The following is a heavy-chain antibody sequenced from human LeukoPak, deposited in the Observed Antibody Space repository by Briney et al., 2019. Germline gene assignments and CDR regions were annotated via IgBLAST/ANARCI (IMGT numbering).Heavy chain of an antibody. CDR2: IYYSGST. Sequence: SETLSLTCTVSGGSISGYYWSWIRQPPGKGLEWIGYIYYSGSTNYNPSLKSRVTISVDTSKNQFSLKLSSVTAADTAVYYCASLARDILTGYLVDYWGQGTLVTVSS. CDR1: GGSISGYY. J-gene: IGHJ4*02. CDR3: ASLARDILTGYLVDY. V-gene: IGHV4-59*01. D-gene: IGHD3-9*01.